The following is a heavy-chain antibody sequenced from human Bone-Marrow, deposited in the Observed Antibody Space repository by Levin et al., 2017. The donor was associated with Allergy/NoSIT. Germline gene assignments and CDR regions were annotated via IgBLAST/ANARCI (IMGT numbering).Heavy chain of an antibody. Sequence: SETLSLTCAVSGGSISSSNWWSWVRQPPGKGLEWIGEIYHSGSTNYNPSLKSRVTISVDKSKNQFSLKLSSVTAADTAVYYCARAPDCSSTSCYEYFQHWGQGTLVTVAS. D-gene: IGHD2-2*01. CDR3: ARAPDCSSTSCYEYFQH. J-gene: IGHJ1*01. V-gene: IGHV4-4*02. CDR2: IYHSGST. CDR1: GGSISSSNW.